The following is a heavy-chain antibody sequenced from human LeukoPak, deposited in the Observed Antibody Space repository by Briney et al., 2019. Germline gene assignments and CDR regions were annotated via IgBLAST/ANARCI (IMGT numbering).Heavy chain of an antibody. CDR3: ARGPPHRDYYYYYMDV. V-gene: IGHV1-8*01. CDR2: MNPNSGNT. J-gene: IGHJ6*03. CDR1: GYTFTSYD. D-gene: IGHD5-24*01. Sequence: ASVKVSCKAPGYTFTSYDINWERQATGQGLEWMGWMNPNSGNTGYAQKFQGRVTMTRNTSISTAYMELSSLRSDDTAVYYCARGPPHRDYYYYYMDVWGTGTTVTVSS.